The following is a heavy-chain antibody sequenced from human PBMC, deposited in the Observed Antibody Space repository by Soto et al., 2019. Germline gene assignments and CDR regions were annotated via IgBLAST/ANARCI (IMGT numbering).Heavy chain of an antibody. D-gene: IGHD3-22*01. CDR1: GDSISTFY. Sequence: ETLSLTCTVSGDSISTFYWGWMRQSPGKELEWIGYVYYTGSTNYNPSLKSRVTISVDRSKNQFSLKLTSANAADTAVYYCARGRTVRNYADDSSDYFYFFDYWGQGTQVTVSS. CDR2: VYYTGST. V-gene: IGHV4-59*01. CDR3: ARGRTVRNYADDSSDYFYFFDY. J-gene: IGHJ4*02.